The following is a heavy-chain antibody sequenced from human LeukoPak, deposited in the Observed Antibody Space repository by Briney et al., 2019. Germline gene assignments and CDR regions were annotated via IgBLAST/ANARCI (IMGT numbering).Heavy chain of an antibody. CDR2: IYTSGST. CDR3: ARGSGSYYGNWFDP. V-gene: IGHV4-4*07. CDR1: GGSITSYY. Sequence: PSETLSLTCTVSGGSITSYYWSWIRQPPGKGLEWIGRIYTSGSTNYNPSLKSRVTISVDKSKNQFSLKLSSVTAADTAVYYCARGSGSYYGNWFDPWGQGTLITVSS. D-gene: IGHD1-26*01. J-gene: IGHJ5*02.